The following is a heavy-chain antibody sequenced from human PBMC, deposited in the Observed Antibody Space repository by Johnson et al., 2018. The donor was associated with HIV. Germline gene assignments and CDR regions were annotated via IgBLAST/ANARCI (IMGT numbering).Heavy chain of an antibody. CDR2: ISDDGSNI. D-gene: IGHD2-15*01. J-gene: IGHJ3*02. CDR3: AKERPVYVLHLFGAFDI. CDR1: GFRFSNYA. V-gene: IGHV3-30-3*01. Sequence: MLLVESGGGVVQPGRSLRLSCLASGFRFSNYALHWVRQTPGKGLEWVALISDDGSNIYYADSVKGRFTISRDNSKNTLYLQMNSLRAEDTAVYYCAKERPVYVLHLFGAFDIWGQGTMVTVSS.